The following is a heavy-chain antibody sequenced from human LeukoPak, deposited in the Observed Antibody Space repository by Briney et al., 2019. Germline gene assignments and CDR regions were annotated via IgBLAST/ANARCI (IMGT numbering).Heavy chain of an antibody. Sequence: GGSLRLSCAASGFTVSSNYMSWVRQAPGKGLEWVSVIYSGGSTYYADSVKGRFTISRDNSKNTLYLQMNSMRAEDTAVYYCATPYYYGSGSKNWFDPWGQGTLVTVSS. CDR1: GFTVSSNY. CDR2: IYSGGST. V-gene: IGHV3-66*02. CDR3: ATPYYYGSGSKNWFDP. J-gene: IGHJ5*02. D-gene: IGHD3-10*01.